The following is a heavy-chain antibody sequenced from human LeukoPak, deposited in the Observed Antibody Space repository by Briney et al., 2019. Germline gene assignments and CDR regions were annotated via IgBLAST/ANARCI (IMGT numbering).Heavy chain of an antibody. Sequence: GGSLRLSCAASGFAFSSFGMHWVRQAPRKGLEWVAVIWYDGTNKYYADSVKGRFTISRDNSKNTLYLQTNSLRAEDTAVYYCARATVTRWFDPWGQGTLVTVSS. D-gene: IGHD4-17*01. CDR2: IWYDGTNK. CDR3: ARATVTRWFDP. J-gene: IGHJ5*02. CDR1: GFAFSSFG. V-gene: IGHV3-33*01.